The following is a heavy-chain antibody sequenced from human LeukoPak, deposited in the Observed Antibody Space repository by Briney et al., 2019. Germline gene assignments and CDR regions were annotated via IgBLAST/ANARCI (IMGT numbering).Heavy chain of an antibody. Sequence: GGSLRLSCAASGFTFSSYWMSWVRQAPGKGLEWVANIKQDGSEKYYVDSVKGRFTISRDNAKNSLYLQMNSLRAEDTAVYYCATRYCSGGSCYEEDDYWGQGTLVTVSS. J-gene: IGHJ4*02. CDR1: GFTFSSYW. D-gene: IGHD2-15*01. CDR3: ATRYCSGGSCYEEDDY. CDR2: IKQDGSEK. V-gene: IGHV3-7*01.